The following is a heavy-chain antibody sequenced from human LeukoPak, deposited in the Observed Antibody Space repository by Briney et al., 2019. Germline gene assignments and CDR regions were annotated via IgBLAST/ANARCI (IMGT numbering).Heavy chain of an antibody. CDR1: GGSISSGGYY. J-gene: IGHJ4*02. Sequence: SETLSLTCTVSGGSISSGGYYWSWIRQHPGKGLEWIGYIYYSGSTYYNPSLKSRVTISVDTSKNQFSLKLSSVTAADTAVYYCASQNLDTSLGIGYWGQGTLVTVSS. CDR2: IYYSGST. D-gene: IGHD5-18*01. V-gene: IGHV4-31*03. CDR3: ASQNLDTSLGIGY.